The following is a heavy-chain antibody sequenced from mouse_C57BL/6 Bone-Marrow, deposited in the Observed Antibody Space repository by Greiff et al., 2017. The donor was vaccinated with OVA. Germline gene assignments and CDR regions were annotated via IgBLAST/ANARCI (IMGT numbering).Heavy chain of an antibody. CDR3: AVQLRLTYWYFDV. V-gene: IGHV1-7*01. Sequence: QVQLQQSGAELAKPGASVKLSCKASGYTFTSYWMHWVKQRPGQGLEWIGYINPSSGYTKYNQKFKDKATLTADKSSSTAYMQLSSLTYEDSAVYYCAVQLRLTYWYFDVWGTGTTVTVSS. D-gene: IGHD3-2*02. J-gene: IGHJ1*03. CDR1: GYTFTSYW. CDR2: INPSSGYT.